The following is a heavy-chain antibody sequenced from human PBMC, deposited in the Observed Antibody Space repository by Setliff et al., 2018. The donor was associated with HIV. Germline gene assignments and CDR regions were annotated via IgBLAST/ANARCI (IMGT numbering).Heavy chain of an antibody. CDR1: GHTFNNYD. V-gene: IGHV1-8*01. D-gene: IGHD3-10*01. CDR3: ASGKGVGGVIITGGLDV. CDR2: MNPNTGVA. J-gene: IGHJ6*04. Sequence: GASVKVSCKAPGHTFNNYDIHWVRRATGQGLEWMGWMNPNTGVAGYALKFHGRVTMTRDTSISTVYMELSSLTSEDTAVYWCASGKGVGGVIITGGLDVWGKGTTVTVSS.